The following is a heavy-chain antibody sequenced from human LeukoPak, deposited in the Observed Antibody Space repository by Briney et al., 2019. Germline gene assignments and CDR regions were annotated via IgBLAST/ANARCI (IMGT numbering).Heavy chain of an antibody. CDR1: GFTFDDYA. V-gene: IGHV3-23*01. D-gene: IGHD1-7*01. CDR3: AKDLSFSGTHNWFDP. Sequence: GRSLRLSCAASGFTFDDYAMHWVRQAPGKGLEWVSGISGSGHNTYYADSVKGRFTISRDNSKNTLYLQMNSLRAEDTAVYYCAKDLSFSGTHNWFDPWGQGTLVTVSS. CDR2: ISGSGHNT. J-gene: IGHJ5*02.